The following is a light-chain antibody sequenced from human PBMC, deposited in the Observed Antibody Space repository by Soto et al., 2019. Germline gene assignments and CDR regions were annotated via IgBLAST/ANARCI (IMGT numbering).Light chain of an antibody. CDR2: DAS. V-gene: IGKV1-5*01. J-gene: IGKJ4*01. Sequence: DIQMTQSPSTLSASVGDRVTITCRASQSISCWLAWYQQKPGKAPKLLIYDASSLESGGPSRFSGSGSGTEFTLTISRLQPDDFASYYCQQYKSYSLSFGGGTKVEIK. CDR3: QQYKSYSLS. CDR1: QSISCW.